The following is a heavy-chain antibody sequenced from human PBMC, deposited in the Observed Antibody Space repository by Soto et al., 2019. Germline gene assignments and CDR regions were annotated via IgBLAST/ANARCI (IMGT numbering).Heavy chain of an antibody. D-gene: IGHD2-2*01. CDR3: ATGYCSSTSCRMYPPSFYYYMEV. J-gene: IGHJ6*03. Sequence: GASVKVSCKVSGYTLTELSMHWVRQAPGKGLEWMGGFDPEDGETIYAQKFQGRVTMTEDTSTDTAYMELSSLRSEDTAVYYCATGYCSSTSCRMYPPSFYYYMEVWGKGTTVTVSS. CDR1: GYTLTELS. V-gene: IGHV1-24*01. CDR2: FDPEDGET.